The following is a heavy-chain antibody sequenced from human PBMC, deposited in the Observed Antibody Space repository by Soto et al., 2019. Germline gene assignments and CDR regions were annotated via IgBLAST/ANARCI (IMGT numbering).Heavy chain of an antibody. CDR3: ARDQPGYSYGYGLGY. J-gene: IGHJ4*02. V-gene: IGHV3-23*01. CDR2: ISGSGGST. D-gene: IGHD5-18*01. CDR1: GFTFSSYA. Sequence: GGSLRLSCAASGFTFSSYAMSWVRQAPGKGLEWVSAISGSGGSTYYADSVKGRFTISRDNAKNSLYLQMNSLRAEDTAVYYCARDQPGYSYGYGLGYWGQGTLVTVPQ.